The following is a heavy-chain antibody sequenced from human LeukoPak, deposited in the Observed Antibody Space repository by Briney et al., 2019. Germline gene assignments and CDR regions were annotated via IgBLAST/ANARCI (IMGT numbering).Heavy chain of an antibody. J-gene: IGHJ5*02. CDR1: GASISSGGYS. CDR3: ASTNDFGDYMGA. Sequence: SETLSLTCAASGASISSGGYSWSWIRQPPGKGLEWIGYMYHGGSTYYNPSLEGRVTISVDRSKNQLSLKVSSVTAADTAVYYCASTNDFGDYMGAWGQGILVTVSS. D-gene: IGHD4-17*01. CDR2: MYHGGST. V-gene: IGHV4-30-2*01.